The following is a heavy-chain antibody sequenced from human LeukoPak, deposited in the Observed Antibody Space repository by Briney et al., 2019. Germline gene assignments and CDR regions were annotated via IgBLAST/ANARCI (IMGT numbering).Heavy chain of an antibody. J-gene: IGHJ4*02. V-gene: IGHV1-2*02. CDR2: INPNSGGT. CDR1: GYTFTGYY. D-gene: IGHD3-3*01. Sequence: ASVKVSCKASGYTFTGYYMHWVRQAPGQGLEWMGWINPNSGGTNYAQKFQGRVTMTRDTSISTAYMELRSLRSHDTAPYYCARAQTPGYYDFWSGYYYWGQGTLVTVSS. CDR3: ARAQTPGYYDFWSGYYY.